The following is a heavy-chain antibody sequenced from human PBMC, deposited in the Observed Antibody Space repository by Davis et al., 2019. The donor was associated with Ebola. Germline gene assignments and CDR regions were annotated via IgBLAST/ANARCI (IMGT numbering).Heavy chain of an antibody. CDR2: INPYTGNT. CDR3: ARDIGYSFGSGTYSKYDY. V-gene: IGHV1-18*01. J-gene: IGHJ4*02. D-gene: IGHD3-10*01. Sequence: ASVTVSCKASGYTFSTYGLSWVRQAPGQGLEWMGWINPYTGNTDYAQNFQGRLTVTTDTSTSTVHMELRSLRSDDTAVYYCARDIGYSFGSGTYSKYDYWGQGTLVTVSS. CDR1: GYTFSTYG.